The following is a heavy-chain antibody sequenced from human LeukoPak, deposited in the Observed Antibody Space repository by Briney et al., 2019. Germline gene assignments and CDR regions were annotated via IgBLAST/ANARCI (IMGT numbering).Heavy chain of an antibody. CDR2: IGGGGVST. D-gene: IGHD6-13*01. J-gene: IGHJ4*02. V-gene: IGHV3-23*01. Sequence: GGSLRLSCAASGFTFSSYAVSWVRQAPGKGLEWVSAIGGGGVSTFYAESVKGRFTISRDNSKNTLYLQMNSLRAEDTAVYYCAKDQSAIAAAGADGYFDNWGQGTLVTVSS. CDR3: AKDQSAIAAAGADGYFDN. CDR1: GFTFSSYA.